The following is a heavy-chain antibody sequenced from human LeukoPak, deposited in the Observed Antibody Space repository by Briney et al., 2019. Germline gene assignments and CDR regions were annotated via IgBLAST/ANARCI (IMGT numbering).Heavy chain of an antibody. V-gene: IGHV3-7*01. CDR2: IKQDGSEK. CDR3: ARGLGIFVLDV. J-gene: IGHJ6*04. CDR1: GFTFSSYW. Sequence: GGSLRLSCAASGFTFSSYWMSWVRQAPGKGLEGVANIKQDGSEKYYVDSVKGRFTISRDNAKNSLYLQMNSLRAEDTAVYYCARGLGIFVLDVWGKGTTVTVSS. D-gene: IGHD3-3*01.